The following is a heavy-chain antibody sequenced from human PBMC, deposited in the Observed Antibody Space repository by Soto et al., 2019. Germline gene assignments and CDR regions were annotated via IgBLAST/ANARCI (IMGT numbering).Heavy chain of an antibody. Sequence: SQTLALACAISGDSFSINISALNWIWHSPSRGLEWLGRTYYRSKWHNDYALSVKSRIRINPDTSKNQFSLQLNSVTPEDTAVYYCVKLVGGNEEYWGQGNTVNVS. V-gene: IGHV6-1*01. D-gene: IGHD1-26*01. CDR1: GDSFSINISA. CDR2: TYYRSKWHN. CDR3: VKLVGGNEEY. J-gene: IGHJ4*02.